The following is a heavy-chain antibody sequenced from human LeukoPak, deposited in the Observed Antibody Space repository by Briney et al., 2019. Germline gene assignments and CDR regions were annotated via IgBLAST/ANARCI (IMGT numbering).Heavy chain of an antibody. CDR2: ISGSGGDT. CDR3: AKGPNEDRNYWFDR. Sequence: PGGSLRLSCVTSGFRFSSYAMSWVRLAPRKGLEWVSLISGSGGDTNYADSVKGRFTISRDNSKSTLYLQMNSLRDDDTAVYYCAKGPNEDRNYWFDRWGQGVLVPVAS. V-gene: IGHV3-23*01. CDR1: GFRFSSYA. J-gene: IGHJ5*02. D-gene: IGHD4-11*01.